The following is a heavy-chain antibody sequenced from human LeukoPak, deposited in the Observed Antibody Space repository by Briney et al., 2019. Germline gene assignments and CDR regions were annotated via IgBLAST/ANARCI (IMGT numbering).Heavy chain of an antibody. CDR2: IFYSGST. V-gene: IGHV4-59*01. CDR1: GGSINNNY. D-gene: IGHD6-13*01. J-gene: IGHJ4*02. Sequence: SETLSLTCTVSGGSINNNYWSWIRQAPGKGLEWIGYIFYSGSTNYNPSLKSRVTISVDTSKNQFSLKLSSVTAADTAVYYCAGGDSSSWYFYFNYWGQGTLVTVSS. CDR3: AGGDSSSWYFYFNY.